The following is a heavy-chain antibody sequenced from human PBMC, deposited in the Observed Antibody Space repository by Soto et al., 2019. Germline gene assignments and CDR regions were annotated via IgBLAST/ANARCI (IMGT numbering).Heavy chain of an antibody. V-gene: IGHV3-21*06. CDR3: ATFPNYYGG. CDR1: GFTFSTHS. J-gene: IGHJ4*02. Sequence: EVQLVESGGGLVKPGGSLRLSCAASGFTFSTHSMNWVGQAPGKGPEWVSSINDKSNYIFYADSVKGRFTISRDNAKNSLYLQMNSLRDDDTAVYYCATFPNYYGGWGQGTLVTVSA. CDR2: INDKSNYI.